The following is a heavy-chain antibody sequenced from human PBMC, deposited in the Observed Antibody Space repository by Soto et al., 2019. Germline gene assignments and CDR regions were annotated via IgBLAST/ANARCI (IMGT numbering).Heavy chain of an antibody. V-gene: IGHV4-31*03. Sequence: PSETLSLTCTVSGGSISSGGYYWSWIRQHPGKGLEWIGYIYYSGSTYYNPSLKSRVTVSVDTSKNQFSRELSSVTAADTAVYYCARDPGYYDSSGYYYGRFDPWGQGTLVTVSS. CDR2: IYYSGST. J-gene: IGHJ5*02. D-gene: IGHD3-22*01. CDR3: ARDPGYYDSSGYYYGRFDP. CDR1: GGSISSGGYY.